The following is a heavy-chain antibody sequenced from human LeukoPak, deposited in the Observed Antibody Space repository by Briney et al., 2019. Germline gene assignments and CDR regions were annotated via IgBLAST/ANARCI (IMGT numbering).Heavy chain of an antibody. Sequence: SETLSLTCAVYGGSFSGYYWGWIRQPPGKGLEWIGSIYDSGSTYYNPSLKSRVTISVDTSKNQFSLRLSSVTAADTAMYYCQSRFLEWLLDYWGQGTLVSVSS. D-gene: IGHD3-3*01. CDR3: QSRFLEWLLDY. CDR2: IYDSGST. J-gene: IGHJ4*02. V-gene: IGHV4-34*01. CDR1: GGSFSGYY.